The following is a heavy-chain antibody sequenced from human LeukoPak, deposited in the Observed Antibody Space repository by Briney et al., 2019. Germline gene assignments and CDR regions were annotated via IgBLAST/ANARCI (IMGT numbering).Heavy chain of an antibody. V-gene: IGHV4-39*07. CDR2: IYYSGST. CDR3: ARDGSLDSSGSFDY. Sequence: SETLSLTCTVSGGSISSSSYYWGWIRQPPGKGLEWIGSIYYSGSTYYNPSLKSRVTISVDTSKNQFSLKLSSVTAADTAVYYCARDGSLDSSGSFDYWGQGTLVTVSS. CDR1: GGSISSSSYY. D-gene: IGHD3-22*01. J-gene: IGHJ4*02.